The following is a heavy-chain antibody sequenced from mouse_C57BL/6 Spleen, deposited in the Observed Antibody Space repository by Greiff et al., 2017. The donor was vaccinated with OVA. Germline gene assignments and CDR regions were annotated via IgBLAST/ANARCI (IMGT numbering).Heavy chain of an antibody. V-gene: IGHV1-69*01. D-gene: IGHD1-1*01. J-gene: IGHJ4*01. Sequence: QVQLQQPGAELVMPGASVKLSCKASGYTFTSYWMHWVKQRPGQGLEWIGEIDPSASYTNYNQKFKGKSTLTVDKSSSTAYMQLSSLTSEDSAVYDCARGYYGSSHGDYAMDYWGQGTSVTVSS. CDR2: IDPSASYT. CDR3: ARGYYGSSHGDYAMDY. CDR1: GYTFTSYW.